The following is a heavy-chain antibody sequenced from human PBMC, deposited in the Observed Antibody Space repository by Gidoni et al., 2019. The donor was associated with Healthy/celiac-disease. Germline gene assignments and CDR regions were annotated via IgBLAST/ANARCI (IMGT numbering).Heavy chain of an antibody. CDR2: IWYDGSNK. CDR3: ARDYDYGDYVFDY. J-gene: IGHJ4*02. Sequence: PGKGLEWVAVIWYDGSNKYYADSVKGRFTISRENSKNTLYLQMNSLRADDTAVYYCARDYDYGDYVFDYWGQGTLVTVSS. V-gene: IGHV3-33*01. D-gene: IGHD4-17*01.